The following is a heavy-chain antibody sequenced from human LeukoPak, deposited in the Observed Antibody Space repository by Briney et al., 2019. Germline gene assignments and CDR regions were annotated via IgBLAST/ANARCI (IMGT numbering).Heavy chain of an antibody. D-gene: IGHD4-23*01. Sequence: PGGSLRLSCAASGFTFSRYAMSWVRQAPGKGLEWVSAISGSGGSTYYADSVKGRFTISRDNSKNTLYLQMNSLRAEDTAVYYCAKDEGRWYYYYYMDVWGKGTTVTVSS. V-gene: IGHV3-23*01. CDR3: AKDEGRWYYYYYMDV. J-gene: IGHJ6*03. CDR1: GFTFSRYA. CDR2: ISGSGGST.